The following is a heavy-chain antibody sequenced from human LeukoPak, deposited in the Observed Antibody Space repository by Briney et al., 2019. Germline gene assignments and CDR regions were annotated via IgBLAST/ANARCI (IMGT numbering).Heavy chain of an antibody. CDR1: GGSISSYY. CDR2: LYYSGST. CDR3: ARGDPRYGRTGNFDY. Sequence: SETLSLTCTVSGGSISSYYWSWIRQPPGKGLEWIGFLYYSGSTNYNPSLKSRVNISVDTSKNQFSLKLSSVTAADTAVYYCARGDPRYGRTGNFDYWGQGTLVTVSS. V-gene: IGHV4-59*01. D-gene: IGHD1-1*01. J-gene: IGHJ4*02.